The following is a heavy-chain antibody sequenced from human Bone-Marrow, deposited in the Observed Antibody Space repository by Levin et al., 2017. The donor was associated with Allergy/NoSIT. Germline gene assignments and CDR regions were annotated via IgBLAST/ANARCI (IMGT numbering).Heavy chain of an antibody. Sequence: GGSLRLSCSISGFTLSKYTIHWVRQAPGKGLEWVAVILYDGSKTSYAASVKGRFTVSRDNSENRVDVQMSSLRPEDTALYYCVRDATVYSGIDYNFDYWGQGTLVTVSS. V-gene: IGHV3-30-3*01. J-gene: IGHJ4*02. D-gene: IGHD1-26*01. CDR2: ILYDGSKT. CDR3: VRDATVYSGIDYNFDY. CDR1: GFTLSKYT.